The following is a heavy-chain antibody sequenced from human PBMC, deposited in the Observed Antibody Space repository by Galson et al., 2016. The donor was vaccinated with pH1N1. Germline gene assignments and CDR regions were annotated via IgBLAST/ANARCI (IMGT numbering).Heavy chain of an antibody. CDR1: GGSISSYY. Sequence: SETLSLTCIVSGGSISSYYWSWIRQPPGKGLEWIGYIYYSGSTRYNPSLKSRVTISADTSKSQLSLKMTSVTAADTAVYYCARGGEEVLTFGEPHNWFDPWGQGILVTVSS. CDR2: IYYSGST. CDR3: ARGGEEVLTFGEPHNWFDP. D-gene: IGHD3-10*01. V-gene: IGHV4-59*08. J-gene: IGHJ5*02.